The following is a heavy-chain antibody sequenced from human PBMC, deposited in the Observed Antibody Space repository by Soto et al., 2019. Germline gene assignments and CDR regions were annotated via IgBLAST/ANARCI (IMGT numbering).Heavy chain of an antibody. CDR3: ARDQDAFDI. CDR1: GFTFSYYS. V-gene: IGHV3-21*01. Sequence: PGGSLRLSCAASGFTFSYYSMIWVRQAPGKGLEWVSCISSSSSHIYYADSVQGRFTISRDHAKNSLYLQMNSLRAEDTALYYCARDQDAFDIWGRGTEVTVSS. CDR2: ISSSSSHI. J-gene: IGHJ3*02.